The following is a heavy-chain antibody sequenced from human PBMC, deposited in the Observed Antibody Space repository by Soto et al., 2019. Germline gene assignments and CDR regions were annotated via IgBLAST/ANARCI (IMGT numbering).Heavy chain of an antibody. CDR2: INHSGST. V-gene: IGHV4-34*01. CDR3: ARDNGGGYNNWFDP. J-gene: IGHJ5*02. D-gene: IGHD2-8*01. Sequence: KPSETLSLTCTVYGGSFSGYYWSWIRQPPGKGLEWIGEINHSGSTNYNPSLKSRVTISVDTSKNQFSLKLSSVTAADTAVYYCARDNGGGYNNWFDPWGQGTLVTVSS. CDR1: GGSFSGYY.